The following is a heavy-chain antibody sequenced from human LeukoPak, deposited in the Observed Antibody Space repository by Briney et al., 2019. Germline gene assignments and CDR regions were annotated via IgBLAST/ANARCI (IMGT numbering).Heavy chain of an antibody. CDR2: IYYSGST. V-gene: IGHV4-59*08. CDR3: ARLGEVSSSWDQYGMDV. D-gene: IGHD6-13*01. Sequence: SETLSLTCTVSGGSISRYYWSWIRQPPGKGLEWIGYIYYSGSTNYNPSLKSRVTISEDTSKKKFSLKVSSVTAADTAVYYCARLGEVSSSWDQYGMDVWGQGTTVTVSS. J-gene: IGHJ6*02. CDR1: GGSISRYY.